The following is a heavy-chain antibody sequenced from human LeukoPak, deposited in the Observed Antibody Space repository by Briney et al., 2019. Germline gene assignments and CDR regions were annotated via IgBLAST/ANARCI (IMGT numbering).Heavy chain of an antibody. CDR2: FDPEDGET. CDR3: ATVPAWARYYYGMDV. J-gene: IGHJ6*02. CDR1: GYTLTELY. Sequence: ASVKVSCKVSGYTLTELYMHWVRQAPGKGLEWMGGFDPEDGETIYAQKFQGRVTMTEDTSTDTAYMELSSLRSEDTAVYYCATVPAWARYYYGMDVWGQGTTVTVSS. V-gene: IGHV1-24*01. D-gene: IGHD3-16*01.